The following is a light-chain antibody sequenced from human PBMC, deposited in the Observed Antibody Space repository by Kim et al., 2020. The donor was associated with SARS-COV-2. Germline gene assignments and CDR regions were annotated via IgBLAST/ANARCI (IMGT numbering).Light chain of an antibody. CDR2: GKN. Sequence: ALGQTVRITCQGDSLRSYFATWYQQKPGQAPIRVIHGKNNRPSGIPDRFSGSSSGNTASLTITGAQAEDEADYYCNARDSSGNQWVFGGGTKLTVL. V-gene: IGLV3-19*01. J-gene: IGLJ3*02. CDR1: SLRSYF. CDR3: NARDSSGNQWV.